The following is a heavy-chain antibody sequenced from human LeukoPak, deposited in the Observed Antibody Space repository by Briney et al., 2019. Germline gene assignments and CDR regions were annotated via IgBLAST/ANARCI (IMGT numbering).Heavy chain of an antibody. CDR3: AREPFYGDYVSGY. V-gene: IGHV3-74*01. D-gene: IGHD4-17*01. CDR1: GFTFSSYW. Sequence: GGSLRLSCAASGFTFSSYWMHWVRQAPGKGLVWVSRNKSDGSSTSYADSVKGRFTISRDNAKNTLYLQMNSLRAEDTAVYYCAREPFYGDYVSGYWGQGTLVTVSS. CDR2: NKSDGSST. J-gene: IGHJ4*02.